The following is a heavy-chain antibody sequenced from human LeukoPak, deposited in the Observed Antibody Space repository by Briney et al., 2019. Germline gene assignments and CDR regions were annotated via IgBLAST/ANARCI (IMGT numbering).Heavy chain of an antibody. CDR3: ASGVFDWLLRYYYYMDV. CDR2: IIPIFGTA. D-gene: IGHD3-9*01. V-gene: IGHV1-69*05. Sequence: GSSVKVSCKASGGTLSSYAISWVRQAPGQGLEWMGGIIPIFGTANYAQKFQGRVTITTDESTSTAYMELSSLRFEDTAVYYCASGVFDWLLRYYYYMDVWGKGTTVTVSS. J-gene: IGHJ6*03. CDR1: GGTLSSYA.